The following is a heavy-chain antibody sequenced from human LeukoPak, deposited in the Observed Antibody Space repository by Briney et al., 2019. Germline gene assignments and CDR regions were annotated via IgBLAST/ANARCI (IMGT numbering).Heavy chain of an antibody. J-gene: IGHJ4*02. CDR1: GGSFSDYY. V-gene: IGHV4-34*01. Sequence: SETLSLTCAVYGGSFSDYYWTWLRQPPGRGLEWIGEINHRGRNNYSPSLTSRLTISVDTSKNQFSLKLPSVTAADTAVYYCARTKWDHYYFDSWGQGTLVTVSS. CDR3: ARTKWDHYYFDS. D-gene: IGHD1-26*01. CDR2: INHRGRN.